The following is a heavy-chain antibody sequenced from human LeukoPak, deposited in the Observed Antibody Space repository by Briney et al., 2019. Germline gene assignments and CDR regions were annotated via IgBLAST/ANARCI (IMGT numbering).Heavy chain of an antibody. V-gene: IGHV4-61*02. CDR1: GGSISSGSYY. Sequence: SQTLSLTCTVSGGSISSGSYYWRWLRQPAGKGLEWLGRIYTSGSTNYNPSLKSRVTISVDTSKNQFSLKLSSVTAADTAVYYCARGSSGWYANRYYFDYWGQGTLVTVSS. D-gene: IGHD6-19*01. CDR3: ARGSSGWYANRYYFDY. CDR2: IYTSGST. J-gene: IGHJ4*02.